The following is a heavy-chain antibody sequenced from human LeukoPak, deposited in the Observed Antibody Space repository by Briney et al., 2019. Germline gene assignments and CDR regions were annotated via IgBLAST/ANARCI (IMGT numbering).Heavy chain of an antibody. CDR1: GLTFSSYW. D-gene: IGHD6-19*01. Sequence: GGSLRLSCAASGLTFSSYWMHWVRQAPGKGLVWVSRISLDGSSTAYADSVKGRLTISRDNAKNTLYLQMNSLRAEDTAVYYCASKGYSSGWSPFDFWGQGTLVTVSS. CDR2: ISLDGSST. CDR3: ASKGYSSGWSPFDF. J-gene: IGHJ4*02. V-gene: IGHV3-74*01.